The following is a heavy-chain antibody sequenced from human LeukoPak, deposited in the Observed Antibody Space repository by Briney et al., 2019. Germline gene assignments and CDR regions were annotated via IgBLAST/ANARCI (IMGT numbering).Heavy chain of an antibody. D-gene: IGHD6-6*01. Sequence: GGSLRLSCAASGFTFDDYAMHWVRQAPGKGLEWVSGISWNSGSIGYADSVKGRFTISGDNAKNSLYLQMNSLRAEDMALYYCAKDIAARSSIVAFDIWGQGTMVTVSS. V-gene: IGHV3-9*03. J-gene: IGHJ3*02. CDR2: ISWNSGSI. CDR1: GFTFDDYA. CDR3: AKDIAARSSIVAFDI.